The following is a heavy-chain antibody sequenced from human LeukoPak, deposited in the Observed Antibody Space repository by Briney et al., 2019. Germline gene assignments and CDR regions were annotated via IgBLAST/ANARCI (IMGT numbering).Heavy chain of an antibody. V-gene: IGHV4-4*02. CDR2: IYHSGST. Sequence: PSGTLSLTCIVSGGSISSLNLWSWLRQPPGKGLEWIGEIYHSGSTNYNPSLKSRVTISVDKSKNQFSLKLSSVTAADTAVYYCARVPGGSGSYYPLDYWGQGTLVTVSS. D-gene: IGHD3-10*01. CDR3: ARVPGGSGSYYPLDY. CDR1: GGSISSLNL. J-gene: IGHJ4*02.